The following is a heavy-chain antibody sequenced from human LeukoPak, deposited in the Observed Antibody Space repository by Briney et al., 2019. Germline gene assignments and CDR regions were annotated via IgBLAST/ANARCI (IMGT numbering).Heavy chain of an antibody. CDR2: IIPIFGTA. CDR3: ARSEMATISTLDY. J-gene: IGHJ4*02. V-gene: IGHV1-69*13. D-gene: IGHD5-24*01. CDR1: GGTFSSYA. Sequence: SVKVSCKASGGTFSSYAISWVRQAPGQGLEWMGGIIPIFGTANYAQKFQGRVTITADESTSTAYMELSSLRSEDTAVYYCARSEMATISTLDYWGQGTLVTVSS.